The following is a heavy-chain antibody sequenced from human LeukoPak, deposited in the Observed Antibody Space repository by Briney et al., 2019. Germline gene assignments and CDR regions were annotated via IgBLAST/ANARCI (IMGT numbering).Heavy chain of an antibody. V-gene: IGHV4-59*12. Sequence: SETLSLTCTVSGGSISSYYWSWIRQPPGKGLEWIGYIYYSGSTNYNPSLKSRVTISVDTSKNQFSLKLSSVTAADTAVYYCARVDCSNYVCYYYGMDVWGQGTTVTASS. CDR1: GGSISSYY. CDR2: IYYSGST. D-gene: IGHD4-11*01. J-gene: IGHJ6*02. CDR3: ARVDCSNYVCYYYGMDV.